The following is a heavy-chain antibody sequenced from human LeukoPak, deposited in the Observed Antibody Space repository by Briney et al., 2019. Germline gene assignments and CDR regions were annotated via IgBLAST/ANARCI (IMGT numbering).Heavy chain of an antibody. CDR3: ARAFIGVRGQQPSDY. CDR2: INTDSGNP. D-gene: IGHD6-13*01. CDR1: GYTFTGYY. V-gene: IGHV7-4-1*02. Sequence: GASVKVSCKASGYTFTGYYMHWVRQAPGQGLEWMGWINTDSGNPTYAQGFTGRFVFSLDTSVSTAYLQISSLKAEDTAVYYCARAFIGVRGQQPSDYWGQGTLVTVSS. J-gene: IGHJ4*02.